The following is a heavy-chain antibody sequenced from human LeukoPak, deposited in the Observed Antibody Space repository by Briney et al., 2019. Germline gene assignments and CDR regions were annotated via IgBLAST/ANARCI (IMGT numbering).Heavy chain of an antibody. Sequence: ASVKVSCKASGYTFTSYYMHWVRQAPGQGLEWMGIINPSGGSTSYAQKFQGRVTMTSDTSTSTAYMELRSLRSDDTAVYYCARDQGVVVVPAAIVHWGQGTLVTVSS. CDR1: GYTFTSYY. V-gene: IGHV1-46*01. CDR2: INPSGGST. J-gene: IGHJ5*02. D-gene: IGHD2-2*01. CDR3: ARDQGVVVVPAAIVH.